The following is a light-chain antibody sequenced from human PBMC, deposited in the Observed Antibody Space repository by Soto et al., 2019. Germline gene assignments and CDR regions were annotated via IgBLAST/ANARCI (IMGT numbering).Light chain of an antibody. J-gene: IGLJ1*01. CDR3: TSYAGGNNV. Sequence: QSALTKPPSASGPPGQQATFSCPETSSDVGGYNYVSWYQQHPGKVPKLMVYEVNKRPSGVPDRFSGSKSGNTASLTVSGLQAEDEADYYCTSYAGGNNVFGTGTKLTVL. CDR1: SSDVGGYNY. V-gene: IGLV2-8*01. CDR2: EVN.